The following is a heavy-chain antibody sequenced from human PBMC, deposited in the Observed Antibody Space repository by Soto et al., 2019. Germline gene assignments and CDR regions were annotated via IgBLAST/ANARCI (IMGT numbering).Heavy chain of an antibody. Sequence: GGSLRLSCAASGFTFSSYWMHWVRQAPGKGLVWVSRINSDGSSTSYADSVKGRFTISRDNAKNTLYLQMNSLRAEDTAVYYCARGNSRSIAARMGLYYYYGMDVWGQGTTVTVSS. CDR1: GFTFSSYW. V-gene: IGHV3-74*01. J-gene: IGHJ6*02. CDR3: ARGNSRSIAARMGLYYYYGMDV. D-gene: IGHD6-6*01. CDR2: INSDGSST.